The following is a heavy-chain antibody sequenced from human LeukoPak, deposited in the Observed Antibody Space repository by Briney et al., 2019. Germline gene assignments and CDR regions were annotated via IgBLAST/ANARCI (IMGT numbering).Heavy chain of an antibody. CDR2: ISSNGGST. CDR1: RFTFSSYA. CDR3: ARDLHYYVAMDV. J-gene: IGHJ6*02. V-gene: IGHV3-64*01. Sequence: GGSLRLSCAASRFTFSSYAMHWVRQAPGKGLEYVSAISSNGGSTYYANSVKGRFTISRDNSKNTLFLQLHNLRVEDTALYYCARDLHYYVAMDVWGQGTTVTVSS. D-gene: IGHD3-10*02.